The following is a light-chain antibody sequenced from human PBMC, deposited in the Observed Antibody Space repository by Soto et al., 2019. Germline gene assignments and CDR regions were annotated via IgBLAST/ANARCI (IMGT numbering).Light chain of an antibody. CDR1: NSDVGSYNR. J-gene: IGLJ1*01. V-gene: IGLV2-14*01. CDR3: NSYTTSETYV. Sequence: LTQPASVSGSPGQSITISCTGTNSDVGSYNRVSWYQQPPGTAPKLMIFDVNNRPSGVSYRFSGSKSGNTAYLTISGLQHEDEADYYCNSYTTSETYVFGTGTKVT. CDR2: DVN.